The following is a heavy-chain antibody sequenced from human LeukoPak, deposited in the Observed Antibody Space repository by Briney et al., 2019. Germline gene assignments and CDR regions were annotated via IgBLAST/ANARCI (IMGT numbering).Heavy chain of an antibody. CDR3: ASGRLSDTSSGWFDP. V-gene: IGHV4-34*01. J-gene: IGHJ5*02. D-gene: IGHD6-6*01. CDR1: GGSISNKY. Sequence: SETLSLTCTVSGGSISNKYWSWIRQPPGKGLEWIGEINHSGSTNYNPSLKSRVTISVDTSKNQFSLKLSSVTAADTAVYYCASGRLSDTSSGWFDPWGQGTLLTVSS. CDR2: INHSGST.